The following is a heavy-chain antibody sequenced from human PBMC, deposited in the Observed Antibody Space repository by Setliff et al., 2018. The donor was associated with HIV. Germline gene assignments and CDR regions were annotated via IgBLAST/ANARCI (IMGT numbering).Heavy chain of an antibody. CDR2: ISTYNGNT. V-gene: IGHV1-18*01. CDR3: ARDLGISSGYYFDY. D-gene: IGHD3-22*01. CDR1: GYTFTSYG. Sequence: ASVKVSCKASGYTFTSYGISWVRQAPGQGLEWMGWISTYNGNTNYAQKLQGRVTMTTDTSTTTAYMELRSLRSDDTAVYYCARDLGISSGYYFDYWGQGTLVTVSS. J-gene: IGHJ4*02.